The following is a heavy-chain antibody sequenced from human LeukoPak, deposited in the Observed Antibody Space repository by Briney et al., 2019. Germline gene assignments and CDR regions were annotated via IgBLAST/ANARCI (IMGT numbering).Heavy chain of an antibody. D-gene: IGHD6-13*01. CDR2: IKSDGSST. CDR1: GFTFSSYW. V-gene: IGHV3-74*01. J-gene: IGHJ6*02. CDR3: ARGRAAAGHYYYYGMDV. Sequence: GGSLRLSCAASGFTFSSYWMHWVRQAPGKGLVWVSSIKSDGSSTSYADSVKGRFTISRDNAKNSLYLQMNSLRAEDTAVYYCARGRAAAGHYYYYGMDVWGQGTTVTVSS.